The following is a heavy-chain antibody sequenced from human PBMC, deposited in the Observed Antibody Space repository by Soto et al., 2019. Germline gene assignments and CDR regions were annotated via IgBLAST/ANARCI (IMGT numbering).Heavy chain of an antibody. V-gene: IGHV3-30-3*01. D-gene: IGHD1-1*01. CDR2: ISYDGSNK. CDR3: ARDRLRYNWTDVPSYYYGMDV. Sequence: QVQLVESGGGVVQPGRSLRLSCAASGFTFSSYAMHWVRQAPGKGLEWVAVISYDGSNKYYADSVKGRFTISRDNSKNTLYLQMNSLRAEDTAVYYCARDRLRYNWTDVPSYYYGMDVWGQGTTVTVSS. CDR1: GFTFSSYA. J-gene: IGHJ6*02.